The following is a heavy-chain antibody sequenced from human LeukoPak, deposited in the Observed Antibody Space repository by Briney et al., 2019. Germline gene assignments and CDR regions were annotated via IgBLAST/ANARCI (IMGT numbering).Heavy chain of an antibody. V-gene: IGHV1-69*05. J-gene: IGHJ5*02. CDR2: IIPIFGTA. D-gene: IGHD3-22*01. Sequence: ASVKVSRKASGGTFSSYAISWVRQAPGQGLEWMGGIIPIFGTANYAQKFQGRVTITTDESTSTAYMELSSLRSEDTAVYYCARDRRNYYDSSGYYSYNWFDPWGQGTLVTVSS. CDR1: GGTFSSYA. CDR3: ARDRRNYYDSSGYYSYNWFDP.